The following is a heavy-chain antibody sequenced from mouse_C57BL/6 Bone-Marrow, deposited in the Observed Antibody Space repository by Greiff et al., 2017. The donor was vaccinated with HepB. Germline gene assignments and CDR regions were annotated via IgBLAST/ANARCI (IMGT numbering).Heavy chain of an antibody. J-gene: IGHJ3*01. CDR3: MGYGNYGFAY. V-gene: IGHV1-14*01. CDR2: IYPYNDGT. CDR1: GYTFTSYV. Sequence: HLVESGPELVKPGASVKMSCKASGYTFTSYVMHWVKQKPGQGLEWIGYIYPYNDGTKYNEKFKGKATLTSDKSSSTAYMELSSLTSEDSAVYHRMGYGNYGFAYWGQGTLVTVSA. D-gene: IGHD2-10*02.